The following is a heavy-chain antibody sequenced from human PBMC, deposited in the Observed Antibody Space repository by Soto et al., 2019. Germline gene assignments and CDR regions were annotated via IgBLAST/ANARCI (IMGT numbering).Heavy chain of an antibody. D-gene: IGHD2-2*01. J-gene: IGHJ4*02. CDR1: GYSFMKYG. V-gene: IGHV1-18*01. Sequence: GASVKVSCKGFGYSFMKYGINWVRQAPGQGLEWVGWISPYSGYTHSAQKFHGRLTLTTDTAASTAYMELRILRYADTALYYCAREARVRIPAAQPTRFDSWGQGTLVTVSS. CDR3: AREARVRIPAAQPTRFDS. CDR2: ISPYSGYT.